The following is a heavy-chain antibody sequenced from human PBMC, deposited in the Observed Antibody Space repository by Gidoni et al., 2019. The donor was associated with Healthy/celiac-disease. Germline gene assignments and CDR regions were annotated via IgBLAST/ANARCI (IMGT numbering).Heavy chain of an antibody. D-gene: IGHD6-13*01. CDR1: GFTFSSYS. CDR2: ISSSSSTI. V-gene: IGHV3-48*01. J-gene: IGHJ4*02. Sequence: EVQLVESGGGLVPPGGSLRLSCAASGFTFSSYSMNWVRQAPGKGLEWVSYISSSSSTIYYADSVKGRFTISRDNAKNSLYLQMNSLRAEDTAVYYCARDGGLGDGSSSWMEGDYFDYWGQGTLVTVSS. CDR3: ARDGGLGDGSSSWMEGDYFDY.